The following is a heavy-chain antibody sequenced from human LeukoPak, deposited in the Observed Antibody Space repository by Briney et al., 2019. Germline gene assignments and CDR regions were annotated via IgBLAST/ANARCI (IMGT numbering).Heavy chain of an antibody. V-gene: IGHV3-23*01. CDR3: AKEKTYSSSWYCYFDY. Sequence: GGSLRLSCAASGFTFSSYAMSSVRQAPGKGLEWVSAISGSGGSTYYADSVKGRFTISRDNSKNTLYLQMNSLRAEDTAVYYCAKEKTYSSSWYCYFDYWGQGTLVTVSS. CDR1: GFTFSSYA. D-gene: IGHD6-13*01. J-gene: IGHJ4*02. CDR2: ISGSGGST.